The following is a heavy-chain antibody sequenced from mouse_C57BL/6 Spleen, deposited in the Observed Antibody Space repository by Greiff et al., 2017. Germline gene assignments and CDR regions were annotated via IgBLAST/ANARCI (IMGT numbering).Heavy chain of an antibody. CDR1: GFTFSDYG. D-gene: IGHD1-1*01. Sequence: DVKLVESGGGLVKPGGSLKLSCAASGFTFSDYGMHWVRQAPEKGLEWVAYISSSSSTIYYADTVKGRFTISRDNAKNTLFLQMTSLRSEDTAMYYCARNLIYYYGSSLYYYAMDYWGQGTSVTVSS. V-gene: IGHV5-17*01. J-gene: IGHJ4*01. CDR2: ISSSSSTI. CDR3: ARNLIYYYGSSLYYYAMDY.